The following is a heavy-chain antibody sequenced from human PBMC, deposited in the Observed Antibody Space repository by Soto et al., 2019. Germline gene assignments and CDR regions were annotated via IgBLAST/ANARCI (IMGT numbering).Heavy chain of an antibody. J-gene: IGHJ4*02. CDR1: GFTFRSYA. Sequence: EVQLLESGGGLVQPGGSLRLSCAASGFTFRSYAMSWVRQAPGKGLEWVSGISSGGGSTFYADSVKGRFTISRDNSKDTLYLQMNSLRADDTAVYHCAKAGGNSYGYGGYYFDYWGQGSLVTVSS. CDR3: AKAGGNSYGYGGYYFDY. V-gene: IGHV3-23*01. CDR2: ISSGGGST. D-gene: IGHD5-18*01.